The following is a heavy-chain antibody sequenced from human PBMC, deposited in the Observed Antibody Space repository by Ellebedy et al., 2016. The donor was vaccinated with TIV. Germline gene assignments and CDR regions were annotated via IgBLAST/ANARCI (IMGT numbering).Heavy chain of an antibody. Sequence: GESLKISXAASGFTFSRYSINWVRQAPGKGLEWVSYISSGSGTIYYADSVKGRFTISRDNAKNSLYLQMNSLRAEDTAVYYCAGGTTVTPYYFDYWGQGTLVTVSS. J-gene: IGHJ4*02. V-gene: IGHV3-48*01. CDR1: GFTFSRYS. CDR3: AGGTTVTPYYFDY. D-gene: IGHD4-17*01. CDR2: ISSGSGTI.